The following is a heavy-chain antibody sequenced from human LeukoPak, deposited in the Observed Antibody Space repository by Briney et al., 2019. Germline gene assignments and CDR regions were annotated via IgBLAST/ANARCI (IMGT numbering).Heavy chain of an antibody. CDR3: ARVSGLEMATLRY. D-gene: IGHD5-24*01. V-gene: IGHV3-53*01. Sequence: GGSLRLSCAASGFTVSSNYMSWVRQAPGKGLEWVSVIYSGGSTYYADSVKGRFTISRDNSKNTLCLQMNSLRAEDTAVYYCARVSGLEMATLRYWGQGTLVTVSS. CDR2: IYSGGST. J-gene: IGHJ4*02. CDR1: GFTVSSNY.